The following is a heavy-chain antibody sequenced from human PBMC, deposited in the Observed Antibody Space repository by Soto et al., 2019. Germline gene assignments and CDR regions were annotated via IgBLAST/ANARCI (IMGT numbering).Heavy chain of an antibody. V-gene: IGHV4-39*01. CDR1: GDSITNSNYY. Sequence: QLQLQESGPGLVKPSETLSLTCTVSGDSITNSNYYWGWFRQPPGKGLEWIASIYYIGSTYYNPSLKSRVTISVDTSNNQFSLNLNSVTASDTAVYYCAGRNSLASVSLNFRELSNYKWIDPWGPGTPVTVSS. CDR2: IYYIGST. J-gene: IGHJ5*02. CDR3: AGRNSLASVSLNFRELSNYKWIDP. D-gene: IGHD3-16*02.